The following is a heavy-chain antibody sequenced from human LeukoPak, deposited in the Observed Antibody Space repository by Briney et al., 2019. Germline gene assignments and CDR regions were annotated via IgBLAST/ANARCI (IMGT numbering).Heavy chain of an antibody. CDR3: AKSRVGSRGWYHNKYYFDY. J-gene: IGHJ4*02. CDR1: GFTFSSYA. Sequence: GGSLRLSCAASGFTFSSYAMSWVRQTPGKGLEWVSAISGSGGSTYYADSVKGRFTISRDNSKNTLYLQMNSLRAEDTAVYYCAKSRVGSRGWYHNKYYFDYWGQGTLVTVSS. D-gene: IGHD6-19*01. V-gene: IGHV3-23*01. CDR2: ISGSGGST.